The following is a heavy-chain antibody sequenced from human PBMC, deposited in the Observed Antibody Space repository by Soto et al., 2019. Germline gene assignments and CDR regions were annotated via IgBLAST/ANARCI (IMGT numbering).Heavy chain of an antibody. CDR3: ARGGGWTFDY. V-gene: IGHV4-39*07. CDR2: IYYSGTT. J-gene: IGHJ4*02. CDR1: GGSISSSSYF. Sequence: SETLSLTCTVSGGSISSSSYFWAWIRQPPGKGLEWIGSIYYSGTTYYNPSLKSRVTISVDRSKNQFSLKLSSVTAADTAVYYCARGGGWTFDYWGQGTLVTVSS. D-gene: IGHD2-15*01.